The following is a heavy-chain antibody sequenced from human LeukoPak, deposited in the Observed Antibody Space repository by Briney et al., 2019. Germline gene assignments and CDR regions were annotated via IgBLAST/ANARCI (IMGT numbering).Heavy chain of an antibody. CDR1: GGSISSSNW. V-gene: IGHV4-4*02. Sequence: SETLSLTRAVSGGSISSSNWWSWVRQPPGKGLEWIGEIYHSGSTNYNPSLKSRVTISADKSKNQFSLKLSSVTAADTAVYYCARGYDILTGYYYCGMDVWGQGTTVTVSS. J-gene: IGHJ6*02. D-gene: IGHD3-9*01. CDR3: ARGYDILTGYYYCGMDV. CDR2: IYHSGST.